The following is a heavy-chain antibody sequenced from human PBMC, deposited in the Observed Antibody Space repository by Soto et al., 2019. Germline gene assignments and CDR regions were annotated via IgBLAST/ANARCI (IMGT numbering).Heavy chain of an antibody. V-gene: IGHV1-3*01. CDR2: INAYNGHT. CDR3: GRDRDEYDFWRTYSDAFDM. J-gene: IGHJ3*02. Sequence: AKVTYKPSVYSFNRSEIHLVRQAPAQSLEWMGWINAYNGHTKYSQKSQRRVTITRDTSTSTAYMELSRLSSQDTAVYYCGRDRDEYDFWRTYSDAFDMWGQGTTVTVSS. CDR1: VYSFNRSE. D-gene: IGHD3-3*01.